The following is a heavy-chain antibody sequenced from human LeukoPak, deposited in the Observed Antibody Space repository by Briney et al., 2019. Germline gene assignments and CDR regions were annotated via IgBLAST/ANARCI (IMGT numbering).Heavy chain of an antibody. V-gene: IGHV1-2*02. CDR3: ARDRDYSSTGAFDI. CDR2: INPNSGGT. D-gene: IGHD4-11*01. J-gene: IGHJ3*02. Sequence: GASVKVSCKASGYTFTGYYMHWVRQAPGQGLEWMGWINPNSGGTNYAQKFQGRVTMTRDTSISTAYMELSRLRSDDTAVYYCARDRDYSSTGAFDIWGQGTMVTVSS. CDR1: GYTFTGYY.